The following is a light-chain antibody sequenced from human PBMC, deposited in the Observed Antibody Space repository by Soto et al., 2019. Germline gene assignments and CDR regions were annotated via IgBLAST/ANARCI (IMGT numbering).Light chain of an antibody. CDR2: DAS. Sequence: EIVLKQSAGTLSLSPGERATLSCRASQSVSSYLAWYQQKPGQAPRLLIYDASNRATGIPARFSGSGSGTAFTLTISSLEPEDFAVYYCQQRSNWPPITFGQGTRLEI. J-gene: IGKJ5*01. V-gene: IGKV3-11*01. CDR3: QQRSNWPPIT. CDR1: QSVSSY.